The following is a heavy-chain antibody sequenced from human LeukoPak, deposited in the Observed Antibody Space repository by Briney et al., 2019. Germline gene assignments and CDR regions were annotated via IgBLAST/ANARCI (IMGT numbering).Heavy chain of an antibody. CDR3: AREQWLNPQRRLRYYYMDV. D-gene: IGHD6-19*01. Sequence: PSETLSLTCAVYGGSFSGYYWSWIRQPPGKGLEWIGGIKHSGSTNYNPSLKSRVTISVDTSKNQLSLKLSSVTAADTAVYYCAREQWLNPQRRLRYYYMDVWGKGTTVTVSS. CDR2: IKHSGST. J-gene: IGHJ6*03. CDR1: GGSFSGYY. V-gene: IGHV4-34*01.